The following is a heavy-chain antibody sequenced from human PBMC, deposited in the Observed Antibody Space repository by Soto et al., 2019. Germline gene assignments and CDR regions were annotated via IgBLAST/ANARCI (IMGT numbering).Heavy chain of an antibody. CDR2: IFWDDEK. V-gene: IGHV2-5*02. D-gene: IGHD6-19*01. CDR1: GFSLSTNGVG. J-gene: IGHJ4*02. CDR3: AHSAQWLEYFDN. Sequence: QITLKESGPPLVKPTHTLTLTCTFSGFSLSTNGVGVGWTPQPPGKALKWLALIFWDDEKKYSPSLMRRLTINKDTSKHQVVLTMTNMDPVDTATYYCAHSAQWLEYFDNWGQGNLVTVSS.